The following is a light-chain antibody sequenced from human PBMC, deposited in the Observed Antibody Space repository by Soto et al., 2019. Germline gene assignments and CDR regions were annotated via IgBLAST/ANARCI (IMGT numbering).Light chain of an antibody. Sequence: EIVLTQSPATLSLSPGERATLSCRASQSVSSYLAWYQQKPGQAPRLLIYDASNSATGIPAWFSGSGSGTDFTLTISSLEPEDFAVYYCQQRSNWPPALTFGGGTKVDIK. CDR1: QSVSSY. V-gene: IGKV3-11*01. J-gene: IGKJ4*01. CDR3: QQRSNWPPALT. CDR2: DAS.